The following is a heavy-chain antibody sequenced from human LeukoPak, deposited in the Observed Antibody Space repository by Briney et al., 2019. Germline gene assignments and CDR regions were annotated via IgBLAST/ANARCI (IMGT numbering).Heavy chain of an antibody. CDR3: ARDGGSGWSAALDY. D-gene: IGHD6-19*01. Sequence: PSETLSLTCTVSGGSISSGSYYWNWIRQPDGKGLEWIGRIYTSGSTNYNPSLKSRVTISVDTSKNQFSLKLSSVTAADTAVYYCARDGGSGWSAALDYWGQGTLVTVSS. J-gene: IGHJ4*02. V-gene: IGHV4-61*02. CDR1: GGSISSGSYY. CDR2: IYTSGST.